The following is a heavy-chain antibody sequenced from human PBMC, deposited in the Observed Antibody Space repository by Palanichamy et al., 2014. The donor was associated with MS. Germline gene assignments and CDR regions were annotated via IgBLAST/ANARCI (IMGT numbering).Heavy chain of an antibody. J-gene: IGHJ4*02. D-gene: IGHD2-15*01. CDR1: GFTFSDYA. Sequence: EVQLVESGGGVGAAWGSLRLSRAASGFTFSDYAMGWVRQAPGKGLEWVSLIVYSGGTTYYADSVRGRFTISRDNSKNTLYLQMNSLRAEDTALYYCTKGWEAATHWGQGALVTVSS. CDR3: TKGWEAATH. V-gene: IGHV3-23*04. CDR2: IVYSGGTT.